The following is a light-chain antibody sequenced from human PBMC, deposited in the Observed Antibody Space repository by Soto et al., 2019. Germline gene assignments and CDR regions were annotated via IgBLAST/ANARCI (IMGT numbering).Light chain of an antibody. CDR1: QSVAYTSNKKTY. CDR3: QQYYSPLWT. V-gene: IGKV4-1*01. Sequence: DIVMTQSPDSLAVSLGERATINCKASQSVAYTSNKKTYVAWYQQKAGQPPKLLLYWSSTRASGVPDRFSGSGFGKDFTLTISSLQAEDVAVYYCQQYYSPLWTFGQGTKVQIK. CDR2: WSS. J-gene: IGKJ1*01.